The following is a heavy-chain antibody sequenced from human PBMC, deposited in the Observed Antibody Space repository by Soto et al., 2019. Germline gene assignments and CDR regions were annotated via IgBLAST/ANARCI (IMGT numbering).Heavy chain of an antibody. Sequence: QVQLVQSGAEVKKPGSSVKVSCKASGGTFGSYAISWVRQAPGQGLEWMGGIIPIPGTANYAQKFQGRVRIAADESTGAAYMELSSLRSEDTALYYCARSQGSSTSLSIYYYYYYGMDDWGQGTTVTGSS. J-gene: IGHJ6*02. D-gene: IGHD2-2*01. V-gene: IGHV1-69*01. CDR1: GGTFGSYA. CDR3: ARSQGSSTSLSIYYYYYYGMDD. CDR2: IIPIPGTA.